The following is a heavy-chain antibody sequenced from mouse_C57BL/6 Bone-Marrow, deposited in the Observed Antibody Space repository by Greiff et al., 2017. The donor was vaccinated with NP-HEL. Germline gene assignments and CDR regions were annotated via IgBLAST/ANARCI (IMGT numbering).Heavy chain of an antibody. V-gene: IGHV1-69*01. J-gene: IGHJ3*01. CDR2: INPYDSNT. D-gene: IGHD2-1*01. CDR3: ATVSTMVVYCAY. Sequence: VQLQQPGAELVRPGASVKLSCTASGYTFTSYWMSWVKRRPGQGLEWIGDINPYDSNTNYNQKFKDKSTLTVDKSSSTYYMQLSSLTSEDSAVYYSATVSTMVVYCAYWGQGTLVTVSA. CDR1: GYTFTSYW.